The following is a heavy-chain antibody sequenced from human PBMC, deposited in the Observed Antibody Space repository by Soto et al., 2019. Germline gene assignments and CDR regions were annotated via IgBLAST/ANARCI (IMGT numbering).Heavy chain of an antibody. CDR1: GGSISSYY. D-gene: IGHD3-22*01. CDR3: ARLSYYYDSSGYYPDTYYFDY. Sequence: PSETRSLTCTVSGGSISSYYWSWIRQPPGKGLEWIGYIYYSGSTNYNPSLKSRVTISVDTSKNQFSLKLSSVTAADTAVYYCARLSYYYDSSGYYPDTYYFDYWGQGTLVTVS. J-gene: IGHJ4*02. CDR2: IYYSGST. V-gene: IGHV4-59*08.